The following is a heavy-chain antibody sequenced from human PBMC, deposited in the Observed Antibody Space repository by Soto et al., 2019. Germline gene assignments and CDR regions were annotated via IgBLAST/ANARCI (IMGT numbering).Heavy chain of an antibody. CDR1: GFTFSSYA. CDR2: ISGSGGST. V-gene: IGHV3-23*01. Sequence: EVQLLESGGGLVQPGGSLRLSCAASGFTFSSYAMSWVRQAPGKGLEWVSAISGSGGSTYYADSVKGRFTISRDNSKYTLYLQMNSLRAEDTAVYYCAKVRTPYYYDSSGQYYFDYWGQGTLVTVSS. CDR3: AKVRTPYYYDSSGQYYFDY. J-gene: IGHJ4*02. D-gene: IGHD3-22*01.